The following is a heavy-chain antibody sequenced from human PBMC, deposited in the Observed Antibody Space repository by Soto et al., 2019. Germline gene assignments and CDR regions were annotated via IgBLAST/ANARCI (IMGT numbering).Heavy chain of an antibody. D-gene: IGHD1-1*01. CDR1: GDSISGGGFS. Sequence: SETLSLTCTVSGDSISGGGFSWNWIRQSPGKGLEWIGYINPSGTTYYNPSLKSRVTISVDTSKNQFSLKLSSVTAADTAFFYCARGAPELERLFPNWFDPWGQGTLVTVSS. CDR3: ARGAPELERLFPNWFDP. V-gene: IGHV4-30-2*06. J-gene: IGHJ5*02. CDR2: INPSGTT.